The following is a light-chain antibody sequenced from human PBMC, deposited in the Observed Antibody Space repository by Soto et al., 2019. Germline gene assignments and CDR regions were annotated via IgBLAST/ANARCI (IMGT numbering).Light chain of an antibody. CDR3: QQYKSYTT. J-gene: IGKJ3*01. Sequence: DIQMTQSPSTLSASVGDRVTITCRASQTIRHYLAWYQQKPWEAPKLLIYDVSNLESGVPSRFGGSGSGTEFSLTITSLQPDDVATYYCQQYKSYTTFGPGTKVHI. CDR2: DVS. CDR1: QTIRHY. V-gene: IGKV1-5*01.